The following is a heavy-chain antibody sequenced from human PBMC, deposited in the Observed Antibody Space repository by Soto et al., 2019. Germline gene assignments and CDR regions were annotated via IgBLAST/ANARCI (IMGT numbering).Heavy chain of an antibody. CDR1: GFTFSTYW. V-gene: IGHV3-74*01. Sequence: EVQLVESGGGLVQPGGSLRLSCAASGFTFSTYWIHWVRQAPGKGLVWVSHITSDGTITTYADSVKGRFTISRDNAKNTLSLQMNSLRAEDTAVYYCARGAGGFDYWGQGTLVTVSS. J-gene: IGHJ4*02. CDR3: ARGAGGFDY. D-gene: IGHD6-13*01. CDR2: ITSDGTIT.